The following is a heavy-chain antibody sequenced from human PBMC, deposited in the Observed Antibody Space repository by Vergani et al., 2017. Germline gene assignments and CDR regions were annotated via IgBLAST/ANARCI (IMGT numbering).Heavy chain of an antibody. V-gene: IGHV3-74*01. D-gene: IGHD3-10*01. Sequence: VQLVESGGGLVQPGGSLRLSCTASGFTFSNYWMQWVRQAPGKGLMWVSRINSDGDSTSYADSVKGRFTISRDNAKNTLYLQMDSLRAEDTAVYYCARDRYYLGSGSYPYFYYYGLYVSGQGTAVTVSS. CDR2: INSDGDST. J-gene: IGHJ6*02. CDR3: ARDRYYLGSGSYPYFYYYGLYV. CDR1: GFTFSNYW.